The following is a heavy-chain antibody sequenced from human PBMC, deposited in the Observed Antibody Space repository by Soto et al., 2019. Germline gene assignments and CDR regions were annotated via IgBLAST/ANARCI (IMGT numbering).Heavy chain of an antibody. D-gene: IGHD6-19*01. CDR2: IDPEDGST. V-gene: IGHV1-46*01. Sequence: ASVKVSCKASGYTFTSYYMHWVRQAPGQGLEWMGIIDPEDGSTSYAQKFQGRVTMTEDTSTDTAYMELSSLRSEDTAVYYCATDRISSGWYSDYWGQGTLVTVSS. J-gene: IGHJ4*02. CDR1: GYTFTSYY. CDR3: ATDRISSGWYSDY.